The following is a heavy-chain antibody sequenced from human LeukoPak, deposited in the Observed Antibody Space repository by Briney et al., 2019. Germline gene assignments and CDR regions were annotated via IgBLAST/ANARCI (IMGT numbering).Heavy chain of an antibody. Sequence: ASVKVSCKASGYTFTSYDINWVRQAPGQGLEWMGWMNPNSGNTGYAQKFQGRVTMTRNTSISTAYMELSSLRSEDTAVYYCAREGYCSSTSCQYYYYYGMDVWGQGTTVTVSS. J-gene: IGHJ6*02. V-gene: IGHV1-8*01. D-gene: IGHD2-2*01. CDR2: MNPNSGNT. CDR1: GYTFTSYD. CDR3: AREGYCSSTSCQYYYYYGMDV.